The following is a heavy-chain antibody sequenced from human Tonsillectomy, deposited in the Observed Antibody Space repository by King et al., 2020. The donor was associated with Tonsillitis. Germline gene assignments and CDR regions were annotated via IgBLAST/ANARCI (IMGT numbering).Heavy chain of an antibody. Sequence: VQLVESGGGLVQPGGSLRLSCAASGFTFSSYAMSWVRQAPGKGREWVSAIIGSGGSTYYADSVKGRFTISRDNSKNTLYLQMNSLRAEETAVYYCAKEIVGATTWYYGMDVWGQGTTVTVSS. CDR1: GFTFSSYA. V-gene: IGHV3-23*04. CDR2: IIGSGGST. CDR3: AKEIVGATTWYYGMDV. J-gene: IGHJ6*02. D-gene: IGHD1-26*01.